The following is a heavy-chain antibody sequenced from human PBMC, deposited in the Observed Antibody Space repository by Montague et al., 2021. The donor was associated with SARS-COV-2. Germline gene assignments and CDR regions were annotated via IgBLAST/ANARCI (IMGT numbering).Heavy chain of an antibody. CDR1: GGSISSYY. CDR3: ARGPRITMIVVVITDIWFDP. D-gene: IGHD3-22*01. Sequence: SETLSLTCTASGGSISSYYWSWIRQPPGKGLEWIGYIYYSGSTNYNPSLKSRVTISVDTSKNQFSLKLSSVTAADTAVYYCARGPRITMIVVVITDIWFDPWGQGTLVTVSS. CDR2: IYYSGST. V-gene: IGHV4-59*12. J-gene: IGHJ5*02.